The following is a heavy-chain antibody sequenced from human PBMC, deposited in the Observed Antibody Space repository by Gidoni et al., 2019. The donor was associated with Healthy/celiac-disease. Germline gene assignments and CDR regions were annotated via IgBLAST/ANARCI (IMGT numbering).Heavy chain of an antibody. CDR3: ARGKVRGVIGATYYYYGMDV. CDR1: GGSVSGYY. D-gene: IGHD3-10*01. CDR2: INHSGST. Sequence: QVQLQQWGAGLLKPSETLSLTCAVYGGSVSGYYWSWIRQPPGKGLEWIGEINHSGSTNYNPSLKSRVTISVDTSKNQFSLKLSSVTAADTAVYYCARGKVRGVIGATYYYYGMDVWGQGTTVTVSS. J-gene: IGHJ6*02. V-gene: IGHV4-34*01.